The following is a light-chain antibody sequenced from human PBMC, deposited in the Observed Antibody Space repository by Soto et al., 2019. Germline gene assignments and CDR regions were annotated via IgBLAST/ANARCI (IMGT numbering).Light chain of an antibody. CDR1: QSVLYSSNNKNY. Sequence: DIVMTQSPDSLAVSLGERATINCKSSQSVLYSSNNKNYLAWYQQKPGEPPKLLIHWASTRESGVPDRFSGSWSGTDFTLTISSLQAEDVAVYSCQQYYDTPTFGQGTKVEIK. CDR3: QQYYDTPT. J-gene: IGKJ1*01. V-gene: IGKV4-1*01. CDR2: WAS.